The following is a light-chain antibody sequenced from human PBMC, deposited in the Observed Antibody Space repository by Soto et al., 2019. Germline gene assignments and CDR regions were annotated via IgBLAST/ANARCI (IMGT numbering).Light chain of an antibody. CDR3: QQYNNWPPYT. CDR1: QSVSSN. V-gene: IGKV3-15*01. CDR2: GAS. J-gene: IGKJ2*01. Sequence: EIVMTQSPATLSVSPGERATLSCRASQSVSSNLAWYQQKPGQAPRLLIYGASTRATGIPARFSGSGSGTELTLTISSLKSEDFAVYYCQQYNNWPPYTFGQGTKLEIK.